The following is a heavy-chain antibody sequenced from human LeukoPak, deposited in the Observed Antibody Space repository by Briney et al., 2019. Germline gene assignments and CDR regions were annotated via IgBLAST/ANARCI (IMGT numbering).Heavy chain of an antibody. CDR3: ARGQNWALDY. D-gene: IGHD7-27*01. CDR1: GFTVSSNY. Sequence: GGSLRLSCAASGFTVSSNYMSWVRQAPGKGLEWVSVIYSGGSTYYADSVKGRFTISRDNSKNSLYLQTNSLRGEDMAVYYCARGQNWALDYWGQGTLVTVSS. V-gene: IGHV3-66*01. J-gene: IGHJ4*02. CDR2: IYSGGST.